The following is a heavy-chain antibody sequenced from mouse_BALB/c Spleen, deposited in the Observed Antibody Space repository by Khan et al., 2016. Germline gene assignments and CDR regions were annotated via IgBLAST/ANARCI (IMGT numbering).Heavy chain of an antibody. CDR1: GFTFSNYG. CDR3: ARAYHYAMDY. D-gene: IGHD2-10*01. V-gene: IGHV5-6-3*01. Sequence: EVELVESGGGLVQPGGSLKLSCAASGFTFSNYGMSWVRQTPDKRLELVATINSNGGSTYYPDSVKGRFTISRDTAKNTLYLQMSSLKSEDTALDYYARAYHYAMDYWGQGTSVTVSS. CDR2: INSNGGST. J-gene: IGHJ4*01.